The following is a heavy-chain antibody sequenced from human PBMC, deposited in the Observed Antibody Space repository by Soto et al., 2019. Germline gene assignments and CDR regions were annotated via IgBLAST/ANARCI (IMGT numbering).Heavy chain of an antibody. D-gene: IGHD1-26*01. CDR3: ARTRSGSYPGPSYFDY. J-gene: IGHJ4*02. Sequence: ASVKLSLKGSGYTFTSDGISWGRKAPGQGLEWMGWISAYNGNTNYAQKLQGRVTMTTDTSTSTAYMELRSLRSDDTAVYYCARTRSGSYPGPSYFDYWGQGTLVT. CDR1: GYTFTSDG. V-gene: IGHV1-18*04. CDR2: ISAYNGNT.